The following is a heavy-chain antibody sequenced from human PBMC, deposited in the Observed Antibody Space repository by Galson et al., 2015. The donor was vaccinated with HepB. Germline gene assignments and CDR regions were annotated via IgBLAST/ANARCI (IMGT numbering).Heavy chain of an antibody. D-gene: IGHD4-11*01. CDR3: AREAFDGDYINARYTMDV. CDR1: GFTFINHN. V-gene: IGHV1-8*01. J-gene: IGHJ6*02. Sequence: SVKVSCKASGFTFINHNVNWVRQAPRQGLQWMGRMNPRSGNLNFAQTFQGRITMTRNTSIDTAYMELSSLRSDDTAVYYCAREAFDGDYINARYTMDVWGQGTTVIVSS. CDR2: MNPRSGNL.